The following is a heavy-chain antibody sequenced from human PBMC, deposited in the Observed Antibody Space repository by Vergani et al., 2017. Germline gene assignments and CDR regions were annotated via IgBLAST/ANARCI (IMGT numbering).Heavy chain of an antibody. J-gene: IGHJ4*02. CDR2: IYPGDSDT. D-gene: IGHD3-22*01. Sequence: EVQLVQSGAEVKKPGESLKISCKGSGYSFTSYWIGWVRQMPGKGLEWMGIIYPGDSDTRYSPSFKAQVPISADNSISTAYLQWSSLKASDTAMYYCARTDYDSTAHGDYWGQGTLVTVSS. V-gene: IGHV5-51*01. CDR3: ARTDYDSTAHGDY. CDR1: GYSFTSYW.